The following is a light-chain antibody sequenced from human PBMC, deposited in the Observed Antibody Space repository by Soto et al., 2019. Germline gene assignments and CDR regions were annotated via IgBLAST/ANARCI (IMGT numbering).Light chain of an antibody. CDR2: DAS. CDR1: QGISNY. CDR3: QTYTTLPA. J-gene: IGKJ4*01. Sequence: DIQMTQSPSSLSASVGDRVTITCWASQGISNYLAWYQQIPGKVPKLLISDASTLQSGVPSRFSGSGSGKDFTLTIRSMQPEDVATYFCQTYTTLPALGTGNKVEIK. V-gene: IGKV1-27*01.